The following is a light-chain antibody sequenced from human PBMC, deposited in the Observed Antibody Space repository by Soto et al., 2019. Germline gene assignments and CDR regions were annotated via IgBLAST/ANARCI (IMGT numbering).Light chain of an antibody. CDR2: AAS. Sequence: DIQMTQSPSSLSASLVDRVAITCRASQSISSYLNWYQQKPGKAPKFLIYAASNLQSGVPSRFSGSGSGTDFALTISRLEPEDFAVYYCHHHGGSPITFGQGTRLEIK. V-gene: IGKV1-39*01. J-gene: IGKJ5*01. CDR1: QSISSY. CDR3: HHHGGSPIT.